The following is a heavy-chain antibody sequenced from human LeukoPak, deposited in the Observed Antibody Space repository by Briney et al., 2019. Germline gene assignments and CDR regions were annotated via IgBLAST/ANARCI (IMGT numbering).Heavy chain of an antibody. V-gene: IGHV4-34*01. CDR2: INHSGST. Sequence: SETLSLTCAVFSGYYWSWIRQPPGKGLEWIGEINHSGSTNYNPSLKSRVTISVDTSKNQFSLNLTSMTAADTAVYYCARGRARGNWFDPWGQGTLVTVSS. D-gene: IGHD5-12*01. CDR1: SGYY. CDR3: ARGRARGNWFDP. J-gene: IGHJ5*02.